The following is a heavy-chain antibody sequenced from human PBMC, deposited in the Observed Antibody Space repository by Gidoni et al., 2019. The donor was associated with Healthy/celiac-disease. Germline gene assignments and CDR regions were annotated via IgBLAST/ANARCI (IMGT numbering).Heavy chain of an antibody. V-gene: IGHV4-34*01. CDR3: ARLKTGESRGVPIRRGRQGPIDY. D-gene: IGHD3-10*01. CDR1: GGSFSGSY. J-gene: IGHJ4*02. Sequence: QVQLQQWGAGLLKPSETLSLTCAVYGGSFSGSYWSWIRQPPGKGLEWIGEINHSGSTNYNPSLKSRVTISVDTSKNQFSLKLSSVTAADTAVYYCARLKTGESRGVPIRRGRQGPIDYWGQGTLVTVSS. CDR2: INHSGST.